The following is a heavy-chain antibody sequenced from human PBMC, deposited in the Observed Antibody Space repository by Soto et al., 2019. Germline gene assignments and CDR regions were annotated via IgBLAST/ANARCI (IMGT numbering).Heavy chain of an antibody. D-gene: IGHD1-26*01. CDR1: GYIFTNYY. Sequence: QVQLVQSGAEVREPGASVKISCGASGYIFTNYYLHWLRQAPGQGLEWMGDIDPNGGGSNRAQRFQGRITVTRDSSTSTVYMEVSRLTSEDTAVYYCARGPPSGAFDIWGQGTMVTISS. V-gene: IGHV1-46*01. CDR2: IDPNGGGS. J-gene: IGHJ3*02. CDR3: ARGPPSGAFDI.